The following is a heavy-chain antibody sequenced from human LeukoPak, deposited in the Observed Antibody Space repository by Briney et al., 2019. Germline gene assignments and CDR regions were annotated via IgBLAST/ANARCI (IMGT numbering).Heavy chain of an antibody. V-gene: IGHV3-23*01. CDR3: AKETGYSGYDCGDY. CDR2: ISGSGGST. D-gene: IGHD5-12*01. J-gene: IGHJ4*02. Sequence: GGSLRLSCAASGFTFSSYAMSWVRQAPGKGLEWVSGISGSGGSTYYADSVKGRFTISKDNSKNTLYLQMNSLRAEDTAVYYCAKETGYSGYDCGDYWGQGTLVTVSS. CDR1: GFTFSSYA.